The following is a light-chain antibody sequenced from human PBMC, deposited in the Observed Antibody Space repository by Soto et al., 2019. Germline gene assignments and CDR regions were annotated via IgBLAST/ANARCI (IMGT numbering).Light chain of an antibody. Sequence: EIVLTQSPGSLSLSPGETATLSCRASPSVSSPYLAWYQQKPGQAPRLLIYGASSRATGIPDRFSGSASGTDFTLTISRLEPEDFAVYYCHHYGSSPITFGQGTRLETK. J-gene: IGKJ5*01. V-gene: IGKV3-20*01. CDR2: GAS. CDR3: HHYGSSPIT. CDR1: PSVSSPY.